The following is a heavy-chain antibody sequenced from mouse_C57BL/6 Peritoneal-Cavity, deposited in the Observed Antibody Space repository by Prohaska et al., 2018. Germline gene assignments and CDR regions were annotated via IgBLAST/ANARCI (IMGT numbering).Heavy chain of an antibody. J-gene: IGHJ4*01. D-gene: IGHD2-4*01. CDR3: ALIYYDYYGYAMGY. Sequence: GTSYNKKLKGKATLTVDTSSSTAYIELNSLTSEDSAVYYCALIYYDYYGYAMGYWGQGTSGTVSS. V-gene: IGHV1-36*01. CDR2: GT.